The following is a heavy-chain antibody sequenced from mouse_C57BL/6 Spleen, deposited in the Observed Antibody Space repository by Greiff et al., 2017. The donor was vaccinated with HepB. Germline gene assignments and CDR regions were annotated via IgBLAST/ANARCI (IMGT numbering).Heavy chain of an antibody. Sequence: EVMLVESGGGLVKPGGSLKLSCAASGFTFSDYGMNWVRQAPEKGLEWVAYISSGSSTIYYADTVKGRFTISRDNAKNTLFLQMTRLRSEDTAMYYWARDDYYGSSYGYFDYWGKGTTLTVSS. D-gene: IGHD1-1*01. CDR2: ISSGSSTI. J-gene: IGHJ2*01. V-gene: IGHV5-17*01. CDR3: ARDDYYGSSYGYFDY. CDR1: GFTFSDYG.